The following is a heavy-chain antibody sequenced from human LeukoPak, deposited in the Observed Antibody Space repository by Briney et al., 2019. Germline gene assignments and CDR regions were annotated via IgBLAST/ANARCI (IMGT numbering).Heavy chain of an antibody. D-gene: IGHD3-16*01. J-gene: IGHJ4*02. V-gene: IGHV1-69*04. CDR3: AREDLGAAYFDF. CDR1: GGTFSSYA. CDR2: IIPILGIA. Sequence: SVKVSCKASGGTFSSYAISWVRQAPGQGLEWMGRIIPILGIANYAQKFQGRVTITADKSTSTAYMELSSLRSEDTAVYYCAREDLGAAYFDFWGQGILVTVSS.